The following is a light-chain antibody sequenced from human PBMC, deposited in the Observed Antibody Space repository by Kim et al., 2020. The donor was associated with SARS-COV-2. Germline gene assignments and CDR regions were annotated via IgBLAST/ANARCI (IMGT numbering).Light chain of an antibody. J-gene: IGKJ4*01. Sequence: FVTPKEEVTITCRARQSIGNRVHWYQQKPEQSPKLLIRSATQSITGVPPRFSGSGSGTEFTLTINSLEAEDAAKYYCQQNGAFLTFGGGTKVDIK. CDR2: SAT. CDR1: QSIGNR. CDR3: QQNGAFLT. V-gene: IGKV6-21*02.